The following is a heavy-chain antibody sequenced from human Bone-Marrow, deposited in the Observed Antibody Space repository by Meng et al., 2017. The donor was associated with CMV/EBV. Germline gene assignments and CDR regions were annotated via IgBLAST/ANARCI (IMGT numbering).Heavy chain of an antibody. J-gene: IGHJ5*02. CDR1: GGSISSYY. D-gene: IGHD4-23*01. CDR3: ARENSENWFDP. Sequence: SETLSLTCTVSGGSISSYYWSWIRQPPEKGLEWIGYIYYSGSTNYNPSLKSRVTISVDTSKNQFSLKLSSVTAADTAVYYCARENSENWFDPWGQGTLVTVSS. V-gene: IGHV4-59*01. CDR2: IYYSGST.